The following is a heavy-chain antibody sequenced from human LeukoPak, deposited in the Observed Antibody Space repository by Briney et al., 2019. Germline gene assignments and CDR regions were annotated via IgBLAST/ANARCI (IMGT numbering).Heavy chain of an antibody. CDR1: GVSISNYY. CDR2: LSYSGTT. CDR3: ARAQGGGWFTYYFDS. Sequence: SETLSLTCTVSGVSISNYYWSWIRQSPGKGLEWIGYLSYSGTTSYNPSLKSRVTMSLDTSNNQFSLKLSSMSATDTASYYCARAQGGGWFTYYFDSWGQGTLVTVSS. D-gene: IGHD6-19*01. J-gene: IGHJ4*02. V-gene: IGHV4-59*01.